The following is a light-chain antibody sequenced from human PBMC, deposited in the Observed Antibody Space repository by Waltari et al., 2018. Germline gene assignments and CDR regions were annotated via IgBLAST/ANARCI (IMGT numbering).Light chain of an antibody. V-gene: IGLV2-14*01. Sequence: QSALTQPASVSGSPGQSITISCTGTNSDVGAYDYVSWYQHHPGKAPKRIIYEVTNRPSGVSNRCSGSKSDNTASLTISGLQAEDEAEYYCCSCSYTPTTTVIFGGGTKLTVL. CDR1: NSDVGAYDY. J-gene: IGLJ2*01. CDR3: CSCSYTPTTTVI. CDR2: EVT.